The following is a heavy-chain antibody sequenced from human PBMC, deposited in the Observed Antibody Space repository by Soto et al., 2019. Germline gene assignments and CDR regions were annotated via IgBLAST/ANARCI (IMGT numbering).Heavy chain of an antibody. D-gene: IGHD3-10*01. CDR3: ARDRYGSGSYYNPNWFDP. Sequence: ASVKVSCKASGYTLTGYYMHWVRQAPGQGLEWMGWINPNSGGTNYAQKFQGWVTMTRDTSISTAYMELSRLRSDDTAVYYCARDRYGSGSYYNPNWFDPWGQGTLVTVSS. CDR2: INPNSGGT. J-gene: IGHJ5*02. V-gene: IGHV1-2*04. CDR1: GYTLTGYY.